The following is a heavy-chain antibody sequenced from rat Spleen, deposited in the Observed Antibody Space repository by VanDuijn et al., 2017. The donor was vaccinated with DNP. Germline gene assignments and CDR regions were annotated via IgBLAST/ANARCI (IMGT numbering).Heavy chain of an antibody. V-gene: IGHV3-1*01. J-gene: IGHJ2*01. CDR3: ARRRLGAGYFDY. CDR2: ISYSGST. CDR1: GYSITGNY. D-gene: IGHD5-1*01. Sequence: EVLLQESGPGLVKPSQSLSLTCSVTGYSITGNYWGWIRKFPGNKMEWIGHISYSGSTSYNPSLKSRISITRDTSKNQFFLQLNSVTTEYTATYYCARRRLGAGYFDYWGQGVMVTVSS.